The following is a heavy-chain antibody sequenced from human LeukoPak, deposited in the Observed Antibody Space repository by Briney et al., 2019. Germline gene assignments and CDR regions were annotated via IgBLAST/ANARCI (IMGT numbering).Heavy chain of an antibody. V-gene: IGHV4-34*01. D-gene: IGHD5-18*01. Sequence: PSETLSLTCAVYGGSFSGYYWSWIRQPPGKGLEWIGEINHSRSTNYNPSLKSRVTISVDTSKNQFSLKLSSVTAADTAVYYCARGSTPYRSYGTRPFDYWGQGTLVTVSS. CDR3: ARGSTPYRSYGTRPFDY. CDR2: INHSRST. CDR1: GGSFSGYY. J-gene: IGHJ4*02.